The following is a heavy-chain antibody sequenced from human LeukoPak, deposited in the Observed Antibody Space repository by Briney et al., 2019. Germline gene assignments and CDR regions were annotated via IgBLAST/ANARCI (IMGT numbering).Heavy chain of an antibody. V-gene: IGHV1-46*01. CDR1: GYTFTSYY. CDR2: VNPSGGST. J-gene: IGHJ3*02. D-gene: IGHD1-14*01. CDR3: AREGESRNAFDI. Sequence: GASVKVSCKASGYTFTSYYMHWVRQAPGQGLEWMGIVNPSGGSTSYAQKFQGRVTMTRDTSTSTVYMELSSLRSEDTAVYYCAREGESRNAFDIWGQGTMVTVSS.